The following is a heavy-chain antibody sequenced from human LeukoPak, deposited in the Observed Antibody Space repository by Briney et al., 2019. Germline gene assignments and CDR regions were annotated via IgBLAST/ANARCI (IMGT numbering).Heavy chain of an antibody. J-gene: IGHJ6*03. Sequence: GGSLRLSCAACGFTFDDYGMSWVRQAPGKGLEWVSGINWNGGRTGYADSVKGRFTISRDNAKNSLYLQMNSLRAEDTALYYCAREGYYGSGSPYYYYYMDVWGKGTTVTVSS. D-gene: IGHD3-10*01. CDR3: AREGYYGSGSPYYYYYMDV. CDR1: GFTFDDYG. V-gene: IGHV3-20*04. CDR2: INWNGGRT.